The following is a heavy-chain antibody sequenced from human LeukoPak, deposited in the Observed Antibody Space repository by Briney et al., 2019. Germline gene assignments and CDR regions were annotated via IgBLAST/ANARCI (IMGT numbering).Heavy chain of an antibody. V-gene: IGHV4-34*01. Sequence: SETLSLTCAVYGGSFSGYYWSWIRQPPGKGLEWIGEINHSGSTNYNPSLKSRVTISVDTSKNQFSLKLSSVTAADTAVYYCARHPDSSSWYGSNFDYWGQGTLVTVSS. J-gene: IGHJ4*02. CDR3: ARHPDSSSWYGSNFDY. D-gene: IGHD6-13*01. CDR1: GGSFSGYY. CDR2: INHSGST.